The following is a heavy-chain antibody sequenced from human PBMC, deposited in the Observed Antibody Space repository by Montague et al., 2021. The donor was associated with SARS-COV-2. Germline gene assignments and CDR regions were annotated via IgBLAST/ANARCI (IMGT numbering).Heavy chain of an antibody. D-gene: IGHD6-13*01. Sequence: TLSLTCTVSGGSISSGGYYWSWIRQHPGKGLEWIGYIYYSGSTYYNPSLKSRVTISVDTSKNQFSLKLSSETAADTAVYYCARGKGSSWSYNWFDPWGQGTLVTVSS. J-gene: IGHJ5*02. CDR3: ARGKGSSWSYNWFDP. CDR2: IYYSGST. V-gene: IGHV4-31*03. CDR1: GGSISSGGYY.